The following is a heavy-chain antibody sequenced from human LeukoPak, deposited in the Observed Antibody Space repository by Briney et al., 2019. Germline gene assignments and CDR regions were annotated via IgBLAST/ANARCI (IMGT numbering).Heavy chain of an antibody. Sequence: PGGSLRLSCAASGFTLSRYAMSWLRQAPGKGLEWVSGISGSGGSTYYADSVKGRFAISRDNSKNTVYLQMSGLRAEDTAVYYCAKDFGKCITGVCYGASFDYWGQGTLVTVSS. CDR1: GFTLSRYA. D-gene: IGHD2-8*01. CDR3: AKDFGKCITGVCYGASFDY. CDR2: ISGSGGST. J-gene: IGHJ4*02. V-gene: IGHV3-23*01.